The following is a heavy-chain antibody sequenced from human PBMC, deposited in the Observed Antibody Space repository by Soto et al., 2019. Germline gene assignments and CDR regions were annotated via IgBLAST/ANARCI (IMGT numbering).Heavy chain of an antibody. Sequence: QVQLVQSGAEVKKTGASVKVSCKASGDTFTDYYIHWVRQAPGQGLEWMGTVNPSGGHTTYAQHFLGRMTMTRDTSTSTLYMVLTSLTSEDTAVYYCARGGHVVVVTAALDYWGQGTLVTVSS. V-gene: IGHV1-46*01. J-gene: IGHJ4*02. CDR3: ARGGHVVVVTAALDY. CDR1: GDTFTDYY. D-gene: IGHD2-21*02. CDR2: VNPSGGHT.